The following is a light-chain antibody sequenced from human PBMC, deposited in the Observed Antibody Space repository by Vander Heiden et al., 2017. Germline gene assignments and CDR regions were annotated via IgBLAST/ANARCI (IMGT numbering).Light chain of an antibody. J-gene: IGKJ3*01. CDR2: GAS. CDR3: QQYNNWPTAFT. CDR1: QSVSSN. Sequence: EIVMTQSPATLSVSPGERATLSCRASQSVSSNLAWYQQKPGQAPRLLIYGASTRATGIPARFSGSGSGTEFTLTIGSLQSEDFAVYYCQQYNNWPTAFTFGPGTKVDIK. V-gene: IGKV3-15*01.